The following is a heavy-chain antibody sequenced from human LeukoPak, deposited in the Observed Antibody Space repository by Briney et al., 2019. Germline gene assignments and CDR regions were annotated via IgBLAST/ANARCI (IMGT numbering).Heavy chain of an antibody. Sequence: SETLSLTCTVSGGXMTTYFWSWIRQPPGKGLEWIGHIYYSGSTNYNPSLKSRVIISVDTSKSQFSLKLSSVTAADTAMYYCARVCGGDCSDAFDIWGQGTLVTVSS. D-gene: IGHD2-21*02. CDR2: IYYSGST. CDR1: GGXMTTYF. J-gene: IGHJ3*02. CDR3: ARVCGGDCSDAFDI. V-gene: IGHV4-59*01.